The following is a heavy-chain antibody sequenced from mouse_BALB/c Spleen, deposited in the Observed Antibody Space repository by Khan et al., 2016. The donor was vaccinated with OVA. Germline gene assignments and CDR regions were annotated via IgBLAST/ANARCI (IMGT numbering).Heavy chain of an antibody. CDR1: GYTFSDYV. D-gene: IGHD1-2*01. CDR2: IYPGSGST. CDR3: ARSYGGAWFAY. V-gene: IGHV1-77*01. Sequence: QMQLEESGPELVKPGASVKMSCKASGYTFSDYVISWVKLRTGQGLEWIGEIYPGSGSTYYNEKFKGKATMTADKSSNTAYMQLSSLTSEDSAVYFCARSYGGAWFAYWGQGTLVTVS. J-gene: IGHJ3*01.